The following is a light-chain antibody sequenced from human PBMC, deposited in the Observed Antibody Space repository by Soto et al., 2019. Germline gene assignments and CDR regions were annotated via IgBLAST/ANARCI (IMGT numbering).Light chain of an antibody. V-gene: IGKV4-1*01. CDR2: WAS. CDR1: QSLLYSSDNKNY. J-gene: IGKJ1*01. Sequence: DIVMTQSPDSLAVSLGERATINCKSSQSLLYSSDNKNYLAWYQHKLGQPPRLLIYWASTRESGVPDRFSGSGSGTDFTLTISSLQAEDVAVYYCQQYYSTPRTFGQGTKVEIK. CDR3: QQYYSTPRT.